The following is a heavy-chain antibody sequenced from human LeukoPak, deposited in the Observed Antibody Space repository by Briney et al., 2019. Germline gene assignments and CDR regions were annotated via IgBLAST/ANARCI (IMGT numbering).Heavy chain of an antibody. CDR1: GGSISSSSYY. CDR3: ARHGRDGDYVAY. V-gene: IGHV4-39*01. J-gene: IGHJ4*02. D-gene: IGHD4-17*01. CDR2: IYYSGST. Sequence: KPPETLSLTCTVSGGSISSSSYYRGWIRQPPGKGLEWIGRIYYSGSTYYNPSLKSRVTISVDTSKNQFSLKLSSVTAADTAVYYCARHGRDGDYVAYWGQGTLVTVSS.